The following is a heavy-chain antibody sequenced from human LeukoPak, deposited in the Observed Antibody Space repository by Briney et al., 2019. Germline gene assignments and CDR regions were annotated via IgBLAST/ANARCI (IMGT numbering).Heavy chain of an antibody. D-gene: IGHD3-22*01. Sequence: SQTLSLTCAVSGGSISSGGYSWRWLRQPPGKGLEWVGYIYHSGSTYYDPSLKSRVTISVDRSKNQFSLKLSSVTAADTAVYYCARAGYDSSGYRPYFQHWGQGTLVTVSS. J-gene: IGHJ1*01. CDR3: ARAGYDSSGYRPYFQH. CDR2: IYHSGST. CDR1: GGSISSGGYS. V-gene: IGHV4-30-2*01.